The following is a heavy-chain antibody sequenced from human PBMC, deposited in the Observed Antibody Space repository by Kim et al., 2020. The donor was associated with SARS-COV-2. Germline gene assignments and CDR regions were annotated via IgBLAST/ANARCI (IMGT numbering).Heavy chain of an antibody. D-gene: IGHD3-3*01. CDR3: ASFGAYYDFWSGYYSYGMDV. V-gene: IGHV1-46*01. CDR2: INPSGGST. Sequence: ASVKVSCKASGYTFTSYYMHWVRQAPGQGLEWMGIINPSGGSTSYAQKFQGRVTMTRDTSTSTVYMELSSLRSEDTAVYYCASFGAYYDFWSGYYSYGMDVWGQGTTVTVSS. CDR1: GYTFTSYY. J-gene: IGHJ6*02.